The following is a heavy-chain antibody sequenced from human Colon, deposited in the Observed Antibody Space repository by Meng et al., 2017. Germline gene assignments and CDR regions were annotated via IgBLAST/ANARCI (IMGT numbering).Heavy chain of an antibody. CDR1: GGSISSSNY. CDR3: ARHGGWHFDY. CDR2: IYLSGSP. D-gene: IGHD6-19*01. Sequence: QVGLQESGQGLVEPSGTLSLPCAVSGGSISSSNYWSWVRQPPGKGLEWIGQIYLSGSPSYNPSLESRVTISVDKSKNQLSLRLTSVTAADTAIYYCARHGGWHFDYWGQGTLVTVSS. J-gene: IGHJ4*02. V-gene: IGHV4-4*02.